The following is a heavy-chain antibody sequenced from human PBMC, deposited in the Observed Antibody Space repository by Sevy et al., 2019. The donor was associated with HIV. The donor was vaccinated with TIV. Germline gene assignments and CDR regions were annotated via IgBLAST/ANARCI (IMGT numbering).Heavy chain of an antibody. CDR3: ARDKPQGVVVLPGSMWGGIDY. Sequence: ASVKVFCRASGYTFRNYGISWVRQAPGQGLEWLGWISAYTGDTDFAQKVKARVTLTSDTSTNTAYLELRSLRSDDTAVYYCARDKPQGVVVLPGSMWGGIDYWGQGTLVTVSS. CDR2: ISAYTGDT. D-gene: IGHD2-2*01. J-gene: IGHJ4*02. V-gene: IGHV1-18*01. CDR1: GYTFRNYG.